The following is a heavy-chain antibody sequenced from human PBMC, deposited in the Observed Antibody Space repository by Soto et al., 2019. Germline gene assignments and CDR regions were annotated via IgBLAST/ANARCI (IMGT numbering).Heavy chain of an antibody. CDR2: IYYSGST. V-gene: IGHV4-30-4*01. D-gene: IGHD4-17*01. CDR3: ARIKVKGATVVTP. J-gene: IGHJ4*02. CDR1: GGSISSGDYY. Sequence: SETLSLTCTVSGGSISSGDYYWSWIRQPPGKGLEWIGYIYYSGSTYYKPSLKSRVTISVETSKDQFSLKLSSVTAADTAVYYCARIKVKGATVVTPWGQGTLVTVSS.